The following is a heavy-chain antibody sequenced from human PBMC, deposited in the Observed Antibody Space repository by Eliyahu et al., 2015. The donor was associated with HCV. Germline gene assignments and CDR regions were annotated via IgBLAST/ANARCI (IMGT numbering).Heavy chain of an antibody. CDR1: GFNLGDYW. Sequence: QLVQSGAQVKQPGESLKISCKASGFNLGDYWIAWVRQVPGKGLEWVGIIHPGDSDTRYSPSFQGQVIISADKSVNTAYMQWSALQASDSATYFCARHSGTAVTGENSRGMDVWGQGTTITVS. CDR3: ARHSGTAVTGENSRGMDV. J-gene: IGHJ6*02. CDR2: IHPGDSDT. D-gene: IGHD3-10*01. V-gene: IGHV5-51*01.